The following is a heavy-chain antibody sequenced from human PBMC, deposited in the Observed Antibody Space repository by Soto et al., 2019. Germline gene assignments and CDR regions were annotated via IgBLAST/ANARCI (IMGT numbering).Heavy chain of an antibody. V-gene: IGHV3-23*01. Sequence: LRLSCVVSGFIPSSYAMSWVRQAPGRGLEWVSGISGSGGATSYADSVKGRFTISRDNSKNTLYLQMNSLSAEDTAIYYCAKDAKMVSSSFNYFDFWGQGALVTVSS. CDR3: AKDAKMVSSSFNYFDF. CDR2: ISGSGGAT. D-gene: IGHD6-13*01. J-gene: IGHJ4*02. CDR1: GFIPSSYA.